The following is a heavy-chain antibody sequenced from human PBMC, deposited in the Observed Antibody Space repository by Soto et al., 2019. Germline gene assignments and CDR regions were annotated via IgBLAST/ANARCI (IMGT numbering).Heavy chain of an antibody. CDR1: GYTFTSYG. D-gene: IGHD3-9*01. CDR3: ARLLRPTHTYYDILTGYSHDY. CDR2: ISAYNGNT. V-gene: IGHV1-18*01. J-gene: IGHJ4*02. Sequence: ASLKVSCKASGYTFTSYGISWVRQAHGQGLEWMGWISAYNGNTNYAQKLQGRVTMTTDTSTSTAYMELRSLRSDDTAVYYCARLLRPTHTYYDILTGYSHDYWGQGTLVTVSS.